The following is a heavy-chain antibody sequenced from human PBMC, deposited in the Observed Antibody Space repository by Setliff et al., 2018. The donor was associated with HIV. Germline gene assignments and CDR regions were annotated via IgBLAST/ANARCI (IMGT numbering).Heavy chain of an antibody. Sequence: ASVKVSCKAPGYTFTDYGISWVRQAPGQGLEWMGWISAYNGNTNYAQKLQGRVTMTTDTSTSTAYMELRSLRSDDTAVYYCARDKAYYYDSSGSYDAFDIWGQGTMVTVSS. CDR1: GYTFTDYG. J-gene: IGHJ3*02. V-gene: IGHV1-18*01. CDR2: ISAYNGNT. D-gene: IGHD3-22*01. CDR3: ARDKAYYYDSSGSYDAFDI.